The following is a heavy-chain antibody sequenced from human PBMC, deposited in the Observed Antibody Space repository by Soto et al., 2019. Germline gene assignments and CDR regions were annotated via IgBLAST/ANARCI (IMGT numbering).Heavy chain of an antibody. Sequence: QVQLVQSGAEVKKPGSSVKVSCKASGGTFSSYAISWVRQAPGQGLEWMGGIIPIFGTANYAQKFQGRVTITADEPTSTAYMELSSLRSEDTAVYYCARSNPGITGTRRAFDIWGQGTMVTVSS. V-gene: IGHV1-69*01. CDR2: IIPIFGTA. D-gene: IGHD1-7*01. CDR1: GGTFSSYA. CDR3: ARSNPGITGTRRAFDI. J-gene: IGHJ3*02.